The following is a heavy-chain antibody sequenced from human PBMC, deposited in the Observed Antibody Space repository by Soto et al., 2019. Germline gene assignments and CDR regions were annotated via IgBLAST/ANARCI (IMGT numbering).Heavy chain of an antibody. CDR3: ARGSTGYSSSWYGY. CDR1: GGSISSYY. V-gene: IGHV4-59*08. D-gene: IGHD6-13*01. CDR2: IYYSGST. Sequence: PSETLSLTCTVSGGSISSYYWSWIRQPPGKGLEWIGYIYYSGSTNYNPSLKSRVTISVDTSKNQFSLKLSSVTAADTAVYYCARGSTGYSSSWYGYWGQGTLVTVSS. J-gene: IGHJ4*02.